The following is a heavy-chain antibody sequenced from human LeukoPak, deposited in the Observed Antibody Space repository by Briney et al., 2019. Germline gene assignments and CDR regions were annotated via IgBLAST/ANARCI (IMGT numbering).Heavy chain of an antibody. Sequence: PGGSLRLSCAASGFTFSTYWMSWDRQAPGKGLEWVANINQGGSEKYYVDSVKGRFTISRDNAKNSLYLQMNSLRAEDTAVYYCARIYDNSGYYDYWGQGTLVTVSS. D-gene: IGHD3-22*01. CDR2: INQGGSEK. J-gene: IGHJ4*02. V-gene: IGHV3-7*04. CDR1: GFTFSTYW. CDR3: ARIYDNSGYYDY.